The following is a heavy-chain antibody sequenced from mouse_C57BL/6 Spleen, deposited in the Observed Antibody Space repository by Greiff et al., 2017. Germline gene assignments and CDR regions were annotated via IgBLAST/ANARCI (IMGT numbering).Heavy chain of an antibody. J-gene: IGHJ3*01. CDR3: TRVDCWDGAWFAY. Sequence: EVKVVESGEGLVKPGGSLKLSCAASGFTFSSYAMSWVRQTPEKRLEWVAYISSGGDYIYYADTVKGRFTISRDNARNTLYLKMSSLKSEDTAMFYCTRVDCWDGAWFAYWGQGTLVTVSA. D-gene: IGHD4-1*01. V-gene: IGHV5-9-1*02. CDR2: ISSGGDYI. CDR1: GFTFSSYA.